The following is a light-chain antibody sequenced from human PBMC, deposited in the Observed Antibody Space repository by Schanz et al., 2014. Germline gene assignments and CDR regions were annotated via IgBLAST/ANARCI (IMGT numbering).Light chain of an antibody. CDR3: SSYTSTNTLEV. V-gene: IGLV2-14*02. Sequence: QSALTQPASVSGSPGQSITISCTGTSSDVGSYNLVSWYQQHPGKAPKLMIYEVSKRPSGVPDRFSGSKSGDTAYLTISGLQAEDEADYYCSSYTSTNTLEVFGGGTKLTVL. CDR1: SSDVGSYNL. J-gene: IGLJ3*02. CDR2: EVS.